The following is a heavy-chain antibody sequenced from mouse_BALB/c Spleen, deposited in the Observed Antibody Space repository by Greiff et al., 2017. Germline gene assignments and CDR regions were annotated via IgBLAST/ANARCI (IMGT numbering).Heavy chain of an antibody. CDR1: GYTFTSYW. CDR2: IYPGNSDT. CDR3: TRQYGNDVWYFDV. Sequence: EVQLQQSGTVLARPGASVKMSCKASGYTFTSYWMHWVKQRPGQGLEWIGAIYPGNSDTSYNQKFKGKAKLTAVTSTSTAYMELSSLTNEDSAVYYCTRQYGNDVWYFDVWGAGTTVTVSS. V-gene: IGHV1-5*01. D-gene: IGHD2-10*02. J-gene: IGHJ1*01.